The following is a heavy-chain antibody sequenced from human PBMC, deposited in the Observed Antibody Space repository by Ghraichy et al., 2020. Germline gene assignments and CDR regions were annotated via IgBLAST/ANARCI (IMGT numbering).Heavy chain of an antibody. V-gene: IGHV3-13*01. CDR1: GFTFSSYD. CDR3: ARDRGTGAFDI. Sequence: VGSLRLSCAASGFTFSSYDMHWVRQATGKGLEWVSAIGTAGDTYYPGSVKGRFTISRENAKNSLYLQMNSLRAGDTAVYYCARDRGTGAFDIWGQGTMVTVSS. D-gene: IGHD1-14*01. CDR2: IGTAGDT. J-gene: IGHJ3*02.